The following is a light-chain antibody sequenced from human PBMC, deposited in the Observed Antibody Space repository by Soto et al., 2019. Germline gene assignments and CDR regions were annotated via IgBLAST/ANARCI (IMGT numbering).Light chain of an antibody. Sequence: SYELTQPPSVSVAPGKTARITCGGNNIGSKSVHWYQQKPGQAPVLVIYYDNDRPSGIPERFSGSNSGNTATLTISRVEAGDEADYYCQVWDISGDHVVFGGGTKLTVL. CDR3: QVWDISGDHVV. V-gene: IGLV3-21*04. CDR1: NIGSKS. CDR2: YDN. J-gene: IGLJ2*01.